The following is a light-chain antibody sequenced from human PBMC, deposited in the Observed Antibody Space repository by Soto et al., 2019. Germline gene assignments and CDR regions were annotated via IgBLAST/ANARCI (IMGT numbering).Light chain of an antibody. V-gene: IGKV3-20*01. CDR1: QTINTEF. CDR2: GTS. Sequence: EIVLTQSPGTLSLSPGERATFSCRTSQTINTEFLAWYQQRPGLAPRLLIHGTSNRPTGIPDRFSGSGSGTDFTLTISALEPEDFAVYYCQLYGSSPLYAFGQGTKLEI. CDR3: QLYGSSPLYA. J-gene: IGKJ2*01.